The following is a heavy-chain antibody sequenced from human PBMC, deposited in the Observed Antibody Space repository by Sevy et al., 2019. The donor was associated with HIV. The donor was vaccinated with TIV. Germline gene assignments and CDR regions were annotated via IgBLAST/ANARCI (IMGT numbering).Heavy chain of an antibody. Sequence: GGSLRLSCTASGFTFSRYEMNWVRQGPGKGLEWVSHISTGGLPGGGPIYYADSVKGRFTISRDNAKNSLYLQMNSLRAENTASSYCATSRRDDYNYYFDSWGQGTLVTVSS. V-gene: IGHV3-48*03. J-gene: IGHJ4*02. CDR2: ISTGGLPGGGPI. CDR1: GFTFSRYE. CDR3: ATSRRDDYNYYFDS. D-gene: IGHD4-4*01.